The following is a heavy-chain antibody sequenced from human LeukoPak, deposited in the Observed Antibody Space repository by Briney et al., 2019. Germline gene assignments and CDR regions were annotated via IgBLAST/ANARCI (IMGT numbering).Heavy chain of an antibody. CDR3: ARQEDYGGNSKVDY. D-gene: IGHD4-23*01. CDR2: INWKGGST. J-gene: IGHJ4*02. V-gene: IGHV3-20*04. Sequence: PGRSLRLSCAASGFTFDDFGMSWVRHPPGKGRECGFGINWKGGSTGYADFVEGRFTISRDNAKHSLYLQMNSVRAQRAAVYYCARQEDYGGNSKVDYWGQGALVTVSS. CDR1: GFTFDDFG.